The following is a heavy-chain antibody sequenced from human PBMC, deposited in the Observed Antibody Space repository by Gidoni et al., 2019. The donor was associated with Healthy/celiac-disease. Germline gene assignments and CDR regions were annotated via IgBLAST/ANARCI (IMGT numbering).Heavy chain of an antibody. CDR1: GGSISSYY. V-gene: IGHV4-59*01. J-gene: IGHJ5*02. CDR3: ARGGSLAYSSSWYWGPNWFDP. D-gene: IGHD6-13*01. Sequence: QVQLQESGPGLVKPSETLSLTCTVSGGSISSYYWSWIRQPPGKGLEWIGYIYYSGSTNYNPSLKSRVTISVDTSKNQFSLKLSSVTAADTAVYYCARGGSLAYSSSWYWGPNWFDPWGQGTLVTVSS. CDR2: IYYSGST.